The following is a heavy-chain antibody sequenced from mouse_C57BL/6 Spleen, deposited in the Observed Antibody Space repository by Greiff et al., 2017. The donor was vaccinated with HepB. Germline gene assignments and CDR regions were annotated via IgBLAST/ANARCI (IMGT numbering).Heavy chain of an antibody. Sequence: VQLQQSGAELMKPGASVKLSCKATGYTFTGYWIEWVKQRPGHGLEWIGEILPGSGSTNYNEKFKGKATFTADTSSHTAYMQISSLTTEDSAIYDCARNGLLRYAYDAMDYWVQGTSVTVAS. CDR1: GYTFTGYW. J-gene: IGHJ4*01. D-gene: IGHD1-1*01. CDR2: ILPGSGST. V-gene: IGHV1-9*01. CDR3: ARNGLLRYAYDAMDY.